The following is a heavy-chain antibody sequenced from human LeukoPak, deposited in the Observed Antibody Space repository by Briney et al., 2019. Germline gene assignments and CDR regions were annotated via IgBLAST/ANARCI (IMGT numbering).Heavy chain of an antibody. V-gene: IGHV4-59*01. CDR2: IYYSGST. CDR1: GGSFSGYY. CDR3: ARGDSSSWNASGYYYYYMDA. Sequence: PSETLSLTCAVYGGSFSGYYWSWIRQPPGRGLEWIGYIYYSGSTNYNPSLKSRVTISVDTSKNQFSLKLSSVTAADTAVYYCARGDSSSWNASGYYYYYMDAWGKGTTVTVSS. D-gene: IGHD6-13*01. J-gene: IGHJ6*03.